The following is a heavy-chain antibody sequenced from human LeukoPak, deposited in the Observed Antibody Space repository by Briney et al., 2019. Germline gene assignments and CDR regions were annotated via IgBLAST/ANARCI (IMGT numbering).Heavy chain of an antibody. V-gene: IGHV1-2*02. CDR3: ARDRYRDIVVVPAAYPTNWFDP. J-gene: IGHJ5*02. CDR2: INPNSGGT. CDR1: GYTFTTYY. D-gene: IGHD2-2*01. Sequence: ASVKVSCKASGYTFTTYYIHWVRQAPGQGLEWMGWINPNSGGTNYAQKFQGRVTMTRDTSISTAYMELSRLRSDDTAVCYCARDRYRDIVVVPAAYPTNWFDPWGQGTLVTVSS.